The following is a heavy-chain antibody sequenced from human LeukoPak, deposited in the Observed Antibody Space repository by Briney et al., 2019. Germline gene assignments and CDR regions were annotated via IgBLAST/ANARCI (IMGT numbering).Heavy chain of an antibody. J-gene: IGHJ4*02. Sequence: PGGSLRLSCAASGFIFSDYYMTWIRQAPGKGLEWLSYISGSGSDTNYADSVKGRFTTSRDNAKNSLYLQMNSLRAEDTAVYYCARVGSIAAAGTPGYWGQGTLVTVSS. CDR3: ARVGSIAAAGTPGY. CDR1: GFIFSDYY. CDR2: ISGSGSDT. D-gene: IGHD6-13*01. V-gene: IGHV3-11*06.